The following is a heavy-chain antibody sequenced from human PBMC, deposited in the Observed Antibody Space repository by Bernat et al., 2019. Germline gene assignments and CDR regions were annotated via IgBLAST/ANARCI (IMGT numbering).Heavy chain of an antibody. Sequence: QVQLVESGGGVVQPGRSLRLSCAASGFTFSSYGMHWVRQAPGKGLEWVAVIWYDGSNKYYADSVKGRFTISRDNSKNTLYLQMNSLRAEDTAVYYCARDRLRGYYGSGRHPKSGMDVWGQGTTVTVSS. J-gene: IGHJ6*02. CDR3: ARDRLRGYYGSGRHPKSGMDV. CDR1: GFTFSSYG. V-gene: IGHV3-33*01. D-gene: IGHD3-10*01. CDR2: IWYDGSNK.